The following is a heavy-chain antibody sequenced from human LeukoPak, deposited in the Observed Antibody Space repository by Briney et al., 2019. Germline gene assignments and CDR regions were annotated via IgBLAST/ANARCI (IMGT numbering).Heavy chain of an antibody. J-gene: IGHJ4*02. CDR2: IIPILGIA. Sequence: SVKVSCKASGGTFSSYAISWVRQAPGQGLEWMGRIIPILGIANYAQKFQGRVTITADKSTSTDYMELSSLRSEDTAVYYCARDRWGYYGSGYPYYFDYWGQGTLVTVSS. CDR3: ARDRWGYYGSGYPYYFDY. V-gene: IGHV1-69*04. CDR1: GGTFSSYA. D-gene: IGHD3-10*01.